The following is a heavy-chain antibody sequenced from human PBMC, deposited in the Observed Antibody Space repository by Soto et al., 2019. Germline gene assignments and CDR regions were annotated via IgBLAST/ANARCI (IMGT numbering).Heavy chain of an antibody. Sequence: LRLSCAASGFTFSSYAMSWVRQAPGKGLEWVSAISGSGGSTYYADSVKGRFTISRDNSKNTLYPQMNSLRAEDTAVYYCAKDFMITFGGVIVPTYYFDYWGQGTLVTVSS. CDR1: GFTFSSYA. CDR3: AKDFMITFGGVIVPTYYFDY. J-gene: IGHJ4*02. CDR2: ISGSGGST. D-gene: IGHD3-16*02. V-gene: IGHV3-23*01.